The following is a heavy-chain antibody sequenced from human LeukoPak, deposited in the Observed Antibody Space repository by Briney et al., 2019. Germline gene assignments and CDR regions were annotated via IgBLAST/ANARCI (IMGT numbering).Heavy chain of an antibody. CDR2: IKQDGSEK. J-gene: IGHJ4*02. V-gene: IGHV3-7*03. D-gene: IGHD6-19*01. CDR3: AKDFRPISVAGTYYFDS. Sequence: GGSLRLSCAASKFTFSTYWMSWVRQAPGKGLEWVANIKQDGSEKYYVDSVKGRFTISRDNAKNSLYLQMHSLRTEDTALYYCAKDFRPISVAGTYYFDSWGQGTLVTVSS. CDR1: KFTFSTYW.